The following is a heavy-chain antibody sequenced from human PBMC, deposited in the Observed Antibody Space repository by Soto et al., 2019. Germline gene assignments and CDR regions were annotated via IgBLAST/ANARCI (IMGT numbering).Heavy chain of an antibody. Sequence: PGGSLRLSCAASGFTFTTYAMTWVRQAPGKGLGWVSGIDASGAHTYYADSVKGRFTISXXXXXXTXYLQXXXLRAEDTAMYYCARNTYFDSWGLGTLVTVSS. CDR2: IDASGAHT. J-gene: IGHJ4*02. CDR1: GFTFTTYA. CDR3: ARNTYFDS. V-gene: IGHV3-23*01.